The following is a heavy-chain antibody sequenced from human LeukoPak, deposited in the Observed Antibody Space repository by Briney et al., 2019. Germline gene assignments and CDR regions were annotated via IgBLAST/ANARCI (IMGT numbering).Heavy chain of an antibody. CDR3: AREEDGGYFDY. CDR1: EYTFTSYY. Sequence: ASVKVSCKASEYTFTSYYIHWVRQAPGQGLEWMGIINPSGGNTNYARKFQGRVTMTRDTSTSTVYMELSSLRSEDTAMYYCAREEDGGYFDYWGQGTVVTVSS. V-gene: IGHV1-46*01. CDR2: INPSGGNT. D-gene: IGHD2-15*01. J-gene: IGHJ4*02.